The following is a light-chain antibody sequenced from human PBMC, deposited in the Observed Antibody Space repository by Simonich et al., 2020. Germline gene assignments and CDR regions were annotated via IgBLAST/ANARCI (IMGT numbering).Light chain of an antibody. CDR1: QSVLYSSNNKNY. CDR2: WAA. J-gene: IGKJ1*01. Sequence: DIVMTQSPDSLAVSLGERATINCKSSQSVLYSSNNKNYLAWYQQKPGQPPKLLIYWAAPREPGVPDRFIGSGSGTDFTLPISSLQAEDVAVYYCQQYYSTPWTFGQGTKVEIK. V-gene: IGKV4-1*01. CDR3: QQYYSTPWT.